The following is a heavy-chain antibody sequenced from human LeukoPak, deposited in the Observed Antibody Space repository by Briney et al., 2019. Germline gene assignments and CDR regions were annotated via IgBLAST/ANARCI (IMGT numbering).Heavy chain of an antibody. J-gene: IGHJ4*02. CDR3: AKDPPRRVQEVDY. CDR2: IRYDGSNK. Sequence: GGSLRLSCAASGFTFSSYGMHWVRQAPGKGLEWVAFIRYDGSNKYYADSVKGRFTISRDNSKNTLYLQMNSLRAEDTAVYYCAKDPPRRVQEVDYWGQGTLVTVSS. CDR1: GFTFSSYG. V-gene: IGHV3-30*02. D-gene: IGHD3-10*01.